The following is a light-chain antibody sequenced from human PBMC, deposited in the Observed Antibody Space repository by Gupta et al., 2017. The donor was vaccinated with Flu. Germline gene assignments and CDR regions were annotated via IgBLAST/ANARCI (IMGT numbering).Light chain of an antibody. Sequence: GDRVTITCRASQGISSYLAWYQQKPGKPPKLLIYAASTLQSGVPSRFSGSGSGTEFTLTISSLQPEDFATYYCQQLNSYPYTFGQGTKLEIK. V-gene: IGKV1-9*01. CDR3: QQLNSYPYT. CDR2: AAS. CDR1: QGISSY. J-gene: IGKJ2*01.